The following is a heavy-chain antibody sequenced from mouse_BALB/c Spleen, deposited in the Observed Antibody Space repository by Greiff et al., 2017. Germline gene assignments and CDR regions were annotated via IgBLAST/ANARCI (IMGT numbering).Heavy chain of an antibody. Sequence: EVMLVESGGDLVKPGGSLKLSCAASGFTFSSYGMSWVRQTPDKRLEWVATISSGGSYTYYPDSVKGRFTISRDNAKNTLYLQMSSLKSEDTAMYYCAMDAGNYEHYYAMDYWGQGTSVTVSS. CDR2: ISSGGSYT. V-gene: IGHV5-6*01. CDR3: AMDAGNYEHYYAMDY. D-gene: IGHD2-1*01. CDR1: GFTFSSYG. J-gene: IGHJ4*01.